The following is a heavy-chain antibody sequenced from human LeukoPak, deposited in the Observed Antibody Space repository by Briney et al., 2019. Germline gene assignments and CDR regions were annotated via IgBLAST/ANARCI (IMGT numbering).Heavy chain of an antibody. J-gene: IGHJ4*02. CDR1: GGSISSYY. Sequence: SETLSLTCTVSGGSISSYYWSWIRQPPGKGLEWIGYIYYSGSTNYNPSLKSRVTISVDTSKNQFSLKPSSVTAADTAVYYCARGRIAAAGYFDYWGQGTLVTVSS. CDR2: IYYSGST. CDR3: ARGRIAAAGYFDY. D-gene: IGHD6-13*01. V-gene: IGHV4-59*01.